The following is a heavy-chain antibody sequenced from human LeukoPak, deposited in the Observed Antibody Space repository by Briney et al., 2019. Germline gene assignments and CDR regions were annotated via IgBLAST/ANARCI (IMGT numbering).Heavy chain of an antibody. CDR2: MNPNSGNT. V-gene: IGHV1-8*01. J-gene: IGHJ5*02. D-gene: IGHD4-17*01. CDR3: ARVNDYGDYDNWFDP. Sequence: GASVKVSCKASGYTFTSHDINWVRQATGQGLEWMGWMNPNSGNTAYAQKFQGRVTMTRDTSINTAYMEVSSLRSEDTAVYYCARVNDYGDYDNWFDPWGQGTLVTVSS. CDR1: GYTFTSHD.